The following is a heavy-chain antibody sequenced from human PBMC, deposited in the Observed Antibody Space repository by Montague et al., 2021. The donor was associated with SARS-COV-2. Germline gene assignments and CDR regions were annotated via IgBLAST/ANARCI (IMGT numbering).Heavy chain of an antibody. CDR2: IKQDGSEK. D-gene: IGHD3-10*01. CDR1: GFTFSSYS. Sequence: SLRLSCAASGFTFSSYSMNWVRQAPGKGLEWVANIKQDGSEKYYVDSVKGRFTISRDNAKNSLYLQMNSLRAEDTAVYYCARDFYGSGSSYYYYGMDVWGQGTTVTVSS. CDR3: ARDFYGSGSSYYYYGMDV. J-gene: IGHJ6*02. V-gene: IGHV3-7*01.